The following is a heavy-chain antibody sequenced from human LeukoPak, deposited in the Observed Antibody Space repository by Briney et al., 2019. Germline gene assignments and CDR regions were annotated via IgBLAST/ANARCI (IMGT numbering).Heavy chain of an antibody. CDR1: GYTFTGYY. V-gene: IGHV1-2*02. CDR3: ARDRYSSGWYDLFDY. J-gene: IGHJ4*02. Sequence: ASVKVSCKASGYTFTGYYMHWVRQAPGQGLEWMGWINPNSGGTNYAQKFQGRVTMTRDTSISTAYMELSRLRSDDTAVYYCARDRYSSGWYDLFDYWGQGTLVTVSS. D-gene: IGHD6-19*01. CDR2: INPNSGGT.